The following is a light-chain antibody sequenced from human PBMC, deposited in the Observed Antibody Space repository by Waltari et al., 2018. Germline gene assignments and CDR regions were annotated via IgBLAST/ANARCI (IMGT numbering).Light chain of an antibody. CDR2: KAS. CDR3: QQYNSYSRWT. V-gene: IGKV1-5*03. CDR1: QSISSW. J-gene: IGKJ1*01. Sequence: DIQMTQSPSTLSASVGERVTITCRASQSISSWLAWYQQKPGKAPKLLIYKASSLESGVPSRFSGSGSATEFTLTISSLQPDDYAAYYCQQYNSYSRWTFGQGTKVEIK.